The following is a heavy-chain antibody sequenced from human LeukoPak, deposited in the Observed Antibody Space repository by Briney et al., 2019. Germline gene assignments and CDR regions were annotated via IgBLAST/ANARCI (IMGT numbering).Heavy chain of an antibody. Sequence: GASVKVSCKASGYTFTSYYMHWVRQAPGQGLEWMGIINPSGGGTSYAQKFQGRVTMTRDMSTSTVYMELSSLRSEDTAVYYCARDLLAATTTTGRSLDYWGQGTLVTVSS. CDR2: INPSGGGT. V-gene: IGHV1-46*01. CDR3: ARDLLAATTTTGRSLDY. J-gene: IGHJ4*02. CDR1: GYTFTSYY. D-gene: IGHD1-1*01.